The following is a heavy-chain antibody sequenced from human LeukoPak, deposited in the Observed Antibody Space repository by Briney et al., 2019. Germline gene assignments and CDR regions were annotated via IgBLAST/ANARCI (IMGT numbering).Heavy chain of an antibody. Sequence: GGSLRLSCAASGFTFSSYAMHWVRQAPGTGLEWVAVISYDGSNKYYADSVKGRFTISRDNSKNTLYLQMNSLRAEDTAVYYCARGPLQLGYCSSTSCYLPIDYWGQGTLVTVSS. J-gene: IGHJ4*02. D-gene: IGHD2-2*01. CDR2: ISYDGSNK. CDR3: ARGPLQLGYCSSTSCYLPIDY. V-gene: IGHV3-30-3*01. CDR1: GFTFSSYA.